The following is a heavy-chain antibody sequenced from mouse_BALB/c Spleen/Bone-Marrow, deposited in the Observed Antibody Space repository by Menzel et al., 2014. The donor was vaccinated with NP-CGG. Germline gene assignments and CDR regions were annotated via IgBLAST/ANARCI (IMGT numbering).Heavy chain of an antibody. D-gene: IGHD2-4*01. V-gene: IGHV1-26*01. CDR3: ARLITAGWYFDV. Sequence: VQLKQSGPDLVKPGASVKISCKASGYSFTGYYMHWVKQSHGKSLEWIGRVNPNNGGTSYNQKFKGKAILTVDKSSNTACMALSSLTSEDSAVYDGARLITAGWYFDVWGAGTTVTVSS. CDR2: VNPNNGGT. J-gene: IGHJ1*01. CDR1: GYSFTGYY.